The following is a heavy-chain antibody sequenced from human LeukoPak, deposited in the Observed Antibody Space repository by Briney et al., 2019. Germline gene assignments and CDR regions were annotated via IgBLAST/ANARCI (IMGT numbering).Heavy chain of an antibody. Sequence: PGGSLRLSCAASGFTFSSYSMNWVRQAPGKGLEWVSSISSSSSYIYYADSVKGRFTISRDNAKNSLYLQMNSLRAEDTAVYYCARTPQQWLVQGGWFDPWGQGTQVTVSS. CDR3: ARTPQQWLVQGGWFDP. D-gene: IGHD6-19*01. J-gene: IGHJ5*02. V-gene: IGHV3-21*01. CDR2: ISSSSSYI. CDR1: GFTFSSYS.